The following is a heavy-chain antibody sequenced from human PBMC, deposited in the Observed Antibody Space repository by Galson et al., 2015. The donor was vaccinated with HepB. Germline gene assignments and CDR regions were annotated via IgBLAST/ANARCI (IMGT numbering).Heavy chain of an antibody. D-gene: IGHD3-10*01. V-gene: IGHV1-45*02. CDR1: GYTFTYRY. CDR3: AWSMLGSGRYYYYGMDV. J-gene: IGHJ6*02. CDR2: ITPFNGNT. Sequence: SVKVSCKASGYTFTYRYLHWVRQAPGQALEWMGWITPFNGNTNYAQKFQDRVTITRDRSMSTAYMELSSLRSEDTAMYYCAWSMLGSGRYYYYGMDVWGQGTTVTVSS.